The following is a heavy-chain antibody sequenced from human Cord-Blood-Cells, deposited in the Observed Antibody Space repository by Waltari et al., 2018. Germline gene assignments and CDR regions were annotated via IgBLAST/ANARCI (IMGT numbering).Heavy chain of an antibody. D-gene: IGHD3-10*01. CDR3: ARLPGLGGGSGSYYNAFDI. CDR1: GGSISSSSYY. CDR2: IYYSGST. Sequence: QLQLQESGPGLVKPSETLSLTCTVSGGSISSSSYYWGWIRQPPGKGLEWIVSIYYSGSTYYNPSLKSRVTISVDTSKNQFSLKLSSVTAADTAVYYCARLPGLGGGSGSYYNAFDIWGQGTMVTVSS. J-gene: IGHJ3*02. V-gene: IGHV4-39*01.